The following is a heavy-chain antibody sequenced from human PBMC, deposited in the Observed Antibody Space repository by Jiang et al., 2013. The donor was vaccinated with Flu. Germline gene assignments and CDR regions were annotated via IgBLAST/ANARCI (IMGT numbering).Heavy chain of an antibody. CDR2: IKSKSDGGTP. CDR3: TTDIQLLWFRGIAAAGDDAFDI. J-gene: IGHJ3*02. CDR1: GFIFSNAW. V-gene: IGHV3-15*01. Sequence: QLLESGGGLVKPGGSLRLSCAASGFIFSNAWMSWVRQAPGKGLEWVGRIKSKSDGGTPDYAAPVKGRFTISRDDSKNTLYLQMNSLKTEDTAVYYCTTDIQLLWFRGIAAAGDDAFDIWGQGTVVTVSS. D-gene: IGHD6-13*01.